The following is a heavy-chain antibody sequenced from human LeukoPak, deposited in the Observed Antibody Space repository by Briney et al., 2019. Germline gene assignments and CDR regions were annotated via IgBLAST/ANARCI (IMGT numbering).Heavy chain of an antibody. CDR1: GGTFSSHA. V-gene: IGHV1-69*10. J-gene: IGHJ4*02. CDR2: IIPILDVT. Sequence: VASVKVSCKASGGTFSSHAMNWVRQAPGQGLEWMGGIIPILDVTNYAQNFQGRVTITADKSTGTVYMELSSLRSQDTAVYYCAVLSDGAYCGGDCFYLDYWGQGTLVTVSS. D-gene: IGHD2-21*02. CDR3: AVLSDGAYCGGDCFYLDY.